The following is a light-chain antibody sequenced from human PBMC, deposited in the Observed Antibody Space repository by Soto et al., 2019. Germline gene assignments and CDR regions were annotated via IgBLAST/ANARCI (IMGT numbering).Light chain of an antibody. CDR3: QQSYSPPWT. CDR1: QSIAKF. V-gene: IGKV1-39*01. J-gene: IGKJ1*01. CDR2: AAS. Sequence: DIQMTQSPSSLSASVGDRVTITCRASQSIAKFLNWYQQVPGKAPKVLIYAASSLHSGVPSRFSGSGSGTDFTLTISSLQPEDFATHFCQQSYSPPWTFGQGTQVDIK.